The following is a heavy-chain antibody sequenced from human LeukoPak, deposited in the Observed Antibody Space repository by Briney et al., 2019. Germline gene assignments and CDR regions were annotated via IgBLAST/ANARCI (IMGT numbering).Heavy chain of an antibody. CDR1: GGSFSGYY. CDR2: INHSGST. D-gene: IGHD5/OR15-5a*01. V-gene: IGHV4-34*01. CDR3: ARSESVSRFDP. J-gene: IGHJ5*02. Sequence: SETLSLTCAVYGGSFSGYYWSWIRQPPGKGLEWIGEINHSGSTNYNPSLKSRVTISVDTSKNQFPLKLSSVTAADTAVYYCARSESVSRFDPWGQGTLVTVSS.